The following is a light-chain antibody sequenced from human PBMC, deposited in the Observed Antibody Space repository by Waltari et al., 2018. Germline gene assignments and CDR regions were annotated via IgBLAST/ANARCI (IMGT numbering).Light chain of an antibody. CDR1: QSVSSN. CDR2: GAS. CDR3: QHSDT. Sequence: EIVMTQSPGTLSVSPGEKATLSCRASQSVSSNLAWYQQKPGQSPRFLIYGASTRATGIPARFSGSGSGTDFTLTISSLQSEDFAVYYCQHSDTFGQGTKLEIK. V-gene: IGKV3-15*01. J-gene: IGKJ2*01.